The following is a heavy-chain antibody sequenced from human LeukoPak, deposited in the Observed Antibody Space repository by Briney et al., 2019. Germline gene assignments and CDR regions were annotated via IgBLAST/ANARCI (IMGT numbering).Heavy chain of an antibody. V-gene: IGHV1-18*01. Sequence: ASVKVSCKASGYTFTSYGISWVRQAPGQGLEWMGWISVYNGNTNYAQKLQGRVTMTTDTSTSTAYMELRSLRSDDTAVYYCARDQGYGGNTPFAGSHYYMDVWGKGTTVTVSS. J-gene: IGHJ6*03. CDR1: GYTFTSYG. CDR3: ARDQGYGGNTPFAGSHYYMDV. D-gene: IGHD4-23*01. CDR2: ISVYNGNT.